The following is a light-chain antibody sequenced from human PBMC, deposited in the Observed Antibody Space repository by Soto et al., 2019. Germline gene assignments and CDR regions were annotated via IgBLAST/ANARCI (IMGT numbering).Light chain of an antibody. CDR2: GNS. CDR1: SSNIGAGYD. J-gene: IGLJ2*01. Sequence: QSVLTQPPSVSGAPGQRVTISCTGSSSNIGAGYDVHWYQRLPGTAPKLLIYGNSNRPSGVPDRFSGSKSGTSSSLAITGIQAEDEADYYCQSYDSSLSGPVVFGGGTKVTVL. V-gene: IGLV1-40*01. CDR3: QSYDSSLSGPVV.